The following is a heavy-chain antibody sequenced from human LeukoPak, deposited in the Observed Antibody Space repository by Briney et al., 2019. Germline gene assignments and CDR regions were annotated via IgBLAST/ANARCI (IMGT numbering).Heavy chain of an antibody. CDR3: ARVDRITIFGVVS. D-gene: IGHD3-3*01. CDR1: VGSFSGYY. J-gene: IGHJ5*02. V-gene: IGHV4-34*01. CDR2: INHSGST. Sequence: SETLSLTCAVYVGSFSGYYWSWIRQPPGKGLEWIGEINHSGSTNYNPSLKSQSTISVDTSKNQFSLKLSSVTAADTAVYYCARVDRITIFGVVSWGQGTLVTVSS.